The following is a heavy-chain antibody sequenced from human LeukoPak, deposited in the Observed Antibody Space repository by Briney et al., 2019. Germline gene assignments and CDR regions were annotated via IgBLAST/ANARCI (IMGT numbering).Heavy chain of an antibody. CDR3: ARYLGYCTNGVCETHAFDI. D-gene: IGHD2-8*01. J-gene: IGHJ3*02. CDR2: IYYSGST. Sequence: PSQTLSLTCAVSGGSISSGGYSWSWIRQHPGKGLEWIGYIYYSGSTYYNPSLKCRVTISVDTSKNQFSLKLSSVTAADTAVYYCARYLGYCTNGVCETHAFDIWGQGTMVTVSS. CDR1: GGSISSGGYS. V-gene: IGHV4-31*11.